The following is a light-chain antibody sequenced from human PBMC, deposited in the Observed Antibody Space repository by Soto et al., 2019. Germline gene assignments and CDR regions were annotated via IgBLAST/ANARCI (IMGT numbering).Light chain of an antibody. CDR3: QTWGAGIQV. V-gene: IGLV4-69*01. CDR2: VNSDGGH. CDR1: SGHSSYD. Sequence: QPVLTQSPSASASLGASVKLTCTLSSGHSSYDIAWHQQQPEKGPRFLMKVNSDGGHNKGDGIPDRFSGSSSGAERYLTISSLQSEDEADYYCQTWGAGIQVFGGGTKLTVL. J-gene: IGLJ3*02.